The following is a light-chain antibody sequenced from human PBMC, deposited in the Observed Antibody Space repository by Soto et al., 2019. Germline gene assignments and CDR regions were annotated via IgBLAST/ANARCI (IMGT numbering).Light chain of an antibody. CDR3: SSYTTSSTRV. Sequence: QSVLTQPASVSGSPGQSITISCTGTSSDVGAYDYVSWYQQHPDKAPKLMIYDVSYRPSGVSNRFSGSKSVNTATLTISGLQAEDEADYYCSSYTTSSTRVFGTGTKVTVI. J-gene: IGLJ1*01. CDR2: DVS. CDR1: SSDVGAYDY. V-gene: IGLV2-14*03.